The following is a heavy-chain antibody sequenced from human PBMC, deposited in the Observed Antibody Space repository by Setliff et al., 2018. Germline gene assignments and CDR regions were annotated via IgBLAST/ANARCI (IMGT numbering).Heavy chain of an antibody. CDR3: ARSGWLREYYFDY. D-gene: IGHD5-12*01. Sequence: ASVKVSCKASGYTFTGYYMHWVRQAPGQGLEWMGRINPNSGGTNYAQKFQGWATMTRDTSISTAYMELSRLRSDDTAVYYCARSGWLREYYFDYWGQGTLVTVSS. CDR2: INPNSGGT. V-gene: IGHV1-2*04. J-gene: IGHJ4*02. CDR1: GYTFTGYY.